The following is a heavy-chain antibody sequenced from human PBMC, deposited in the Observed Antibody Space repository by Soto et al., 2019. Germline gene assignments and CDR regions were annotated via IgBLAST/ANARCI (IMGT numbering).Heavy chain of an antibody. D-gene: IGHD3-3*01. Sequence: GGSLRLSCAASGFTFSSYAMSWVRQAPGKGLEWVSAISGSGGSTYYADSVKGRFTISRDNSKNTLYLQMNSLRAEDTAVYYCAKWRVLRFLEWSDSNWFDPWGQGTLVTVSS. V-gene: IGHV3-23*01. J-gene: IGHJ5*02. CDR1: GFTFSSYA. CDR3: AKWRVLRFLEWSDSNWFDP. CDR2: ISGSGGST.